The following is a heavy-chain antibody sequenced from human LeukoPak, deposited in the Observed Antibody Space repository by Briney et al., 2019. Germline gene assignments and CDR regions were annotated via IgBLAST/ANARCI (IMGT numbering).Heavy chain of an antibody. D-gene: IGHD3-3*01. J-gene: IGHJ3*02. Sequence: GGSLRLSCAASGFTFSTSWMSCVRQAPGKELEWVANINQDGGETHYVDSVKGRFTISRDNAKNTLYLQMNSLRVEDTAMYYCARELTWSTFDIWGQGTKVTVSS. CDR2: INQDGGET. CDR1: GFTFSTSW. CDR3: ARELTWSTFDI. V-gene: IGHV3-7*01.